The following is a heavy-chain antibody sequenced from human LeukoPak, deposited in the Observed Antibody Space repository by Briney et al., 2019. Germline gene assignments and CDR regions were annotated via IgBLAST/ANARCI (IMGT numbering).Heavy chain of an antibody. CDR2: ISGSGHDI. CDR1: GFTLSDSY. CDR3: TRDPRHFDS. J-gene: IGHJ5*01. V-gene: IGHV3-11*04. Sequence: KTGGSLRHSCAASGFTLSDSYITGVRQAPGKGVEWVAYISGSGHDINSSASVKSRFTISRDNAKNSLYLQMSSLRVEDTAVYYCTRDPRHFDSCGQGTLVTVSS. D-gene: IGHD6-6*01.